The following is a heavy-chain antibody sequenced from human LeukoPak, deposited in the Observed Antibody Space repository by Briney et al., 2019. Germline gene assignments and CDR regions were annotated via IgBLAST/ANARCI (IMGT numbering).Heavy chain of an antibody. CDR3: ARAERNAFDI. CDR2: IYYSGST. CDR1: GGSISSGDYY. Sequence: SETLSLTCTVSGGSISSGDYYWSWIRQPPGKGLEWIGYIYYSGSTHYNPSLKSRVTISVDTSKNQFSLKLSSVTAADTAVYYCARAERNAFDIWGQGTMVTVSS. D-gene: IGHD1-1*01. V-gene: IGHV4-30-4*08. J-gene: IGHJ3*02.